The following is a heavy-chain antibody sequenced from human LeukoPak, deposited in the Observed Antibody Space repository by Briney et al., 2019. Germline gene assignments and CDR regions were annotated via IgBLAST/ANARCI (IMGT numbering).Heavy chain of an antibody. J-gene: IGHJ6*02. Sequence: PSETLSLTCTVSGGSISSYYWSWIRQPPGKGLEWIGYIYYSGSTNYNPSLKSRVTISVDTSKNQFSLKLSSVTAADTAVYYCARSSADLYYYYFYGIYVWG. CDR1: GGSISSYY. CDR3: ARSSADLYYYYFYGIYV. CDR2: IYYSGST. D-gene: IGHD2/OR15-2a*01. V-gene: IGHV4-59*01.